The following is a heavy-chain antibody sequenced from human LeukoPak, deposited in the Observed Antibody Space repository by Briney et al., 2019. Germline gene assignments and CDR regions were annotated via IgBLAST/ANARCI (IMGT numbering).Heavy chain of an antibody. J-gene: IGHJ4*02. Sequence: SETLSLTCAVYGGSFSGYYWSWIRQPPGKGLEWIGEINHSGSTNYNPSLKSRVTISVDTSKNQFSLKLSSVTAADTAVYYCACIALGAYYDFWSGYYPYWGQGTLVTVSS. CDR1: GGSFSGYY. CDR2: INHSGST. D-gene: IGHD3-3*01. CDR3: ACIALGAYYDFWSGYYPY. V-gene: IGHV4-34*01.